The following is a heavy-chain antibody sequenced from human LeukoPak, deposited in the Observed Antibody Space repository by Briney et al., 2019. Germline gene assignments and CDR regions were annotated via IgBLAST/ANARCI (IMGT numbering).Heavy chain of an antibody. CDR3: ARAIGLQVGATR. CDR1: GGSISSGDYY. D-gene: IGHD1-26*01. CDR2: IYYSGST. V-gene: IGHV4-30-4*01. J-gene: IGHJ4*02. Sequence: PSETLSLTCTVSGGSISSGDYYWSWIRQPPGKGLEWIGYIYYSGSTYYNPSLKSRVTISVDTSKNQFSLKLSTVTAADTAVYYCARAIGLQVGATRWGQGTLVTVSS.